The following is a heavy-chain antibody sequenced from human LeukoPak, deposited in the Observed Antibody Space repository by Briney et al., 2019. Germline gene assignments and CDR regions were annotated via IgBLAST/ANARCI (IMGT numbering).Heavy chain of an antibody. V-gene: IGHV3-21*01. CDR1: RFTFSSYK. CDR2: ISSSSSYI. J-gene: IGHJ4*02. CDR3: ARESGSGEFDY. Sequence: PGGSLRLSCAASRFTFSSYKVNWVRQASGKGLEWVSSISSSSSYIYYADSVKGRFTISRDNARNSLYLQMNSLRAEDTAVYYCARESGSGEFDYWGQGTLVTVSS. D-gene: IGHD2-15*01.